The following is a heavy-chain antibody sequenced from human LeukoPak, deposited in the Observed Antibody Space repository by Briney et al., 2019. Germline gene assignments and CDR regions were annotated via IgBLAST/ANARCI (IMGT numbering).Heavy chain of an antibody. CDR1: GYTYTSYG. D-gene: IGHD3-10*01. CDR2: ISAYNGIT. Sequence: ASVKVSCEASGYTYTSYGISWVRQAPGQGREWMGWISAYNGITNYAQKLQGRVTMTTDTSTSTAYMELRSLRSDDTAVYYCARGSIGPVGLWFGELPYYYYGMDVWGQGTTVTVSS. CDR3: ARGSIGPVGLWFGELPYYYYGMDV. V-gene: IGHV1-18*01. J-gene: IGHJ6*02.